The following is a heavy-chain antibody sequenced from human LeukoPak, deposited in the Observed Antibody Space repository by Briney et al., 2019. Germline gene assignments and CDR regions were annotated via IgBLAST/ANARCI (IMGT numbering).Heavy chain of an antibody. CDR1: GGSISSYY. D-gene: IGHD4/OR15-4a*01. CDR2: IYYSGST. V-gene: IGHV4-59*08. Sequence: SETLSLTCTVSGGSISSYYWSWIRQPPGKGLEWIGYIYYSGSTNYNPSLKSRVTISVDTSKNQFSLKLSSVTAADTAVYYCARHDYGQEDVYFGYWGQGTLVTVSS. J-gene: IGHJ4*02. CDR3: ARHDYGQEDVYFGY.